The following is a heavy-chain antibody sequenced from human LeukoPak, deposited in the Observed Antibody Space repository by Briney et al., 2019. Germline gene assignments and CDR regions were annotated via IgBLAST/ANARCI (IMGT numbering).Heavy chain of an antibody. J-gene: IGHJ6*02. CDR3: ASPGREEILHDYSNYAFEPPVGTYYYYGMDV. D-gene: IGHD4-11*01. Sequence: GASVKVSCKASGYTFTSYGISWVRQAPGQGLEWMGGIIPIFGTANYAQKFQGRVTITADESTSTAYMELSSLRSEDTAVYYCASPGREEILHDYSNYAFEPPVGTYYYYGMDVWGQGTTVTVSS. CDR1: GYTFTSYG. V-gene: IGHV1-69*13. CDR2: IIPIFGTA.